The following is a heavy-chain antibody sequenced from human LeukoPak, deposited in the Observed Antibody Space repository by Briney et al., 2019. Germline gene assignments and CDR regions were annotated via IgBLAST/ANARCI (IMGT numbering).Heavy chain of an antibody. CDR1: GGSISSSSYY. CDR3: ARRRLYGSGGSCYSFWFDP. Sequence: SETLSLTCTVSGGSISSSSYYWGWIRQPPGKGLEWIGSIYYSGSTYYNPSLKSRVTISVDTSKNQFSLKLSSVTAADTAVYYCARRRLYGSGGSCYSFWFDPWGQGTLVTVSS. D-gene: IGHD2-15*01. V-gene: IGHV4-39*01. J-gene: IGHJ5*02. CDR2: IYYSGST.